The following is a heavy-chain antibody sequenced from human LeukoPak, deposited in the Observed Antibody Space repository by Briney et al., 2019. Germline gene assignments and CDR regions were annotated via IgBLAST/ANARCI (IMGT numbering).Heavy chain of an antibody. J-gene: IGHJ4*02. D-gene: IGHD5-18*01. V-gene: IGHV1-46*01. CDR3: ARNSSRDFDY. CDR2: INPSGGST. CDR1: GHTFTGYY. Sequence: ASVKVSCKASGHTFTGYYMHWVRQAPGQGLEWMGIINPSGGSTSYAQKFQGRVTMTRDTSTSTVYMELSSLRSEDTAVYYCARNSSRDFDYWGQGTLVTVSS.